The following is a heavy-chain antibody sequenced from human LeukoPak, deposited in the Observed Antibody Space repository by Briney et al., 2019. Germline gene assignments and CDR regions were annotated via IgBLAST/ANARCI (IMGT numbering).Heavy chain of an antibody. CDR2: IYTSGIT. Sequence: SETLSLTCTVSGGSVSSVSSYWSWVRQPAGKGLEWIGRIYTSGITDYNPSLKSRVTISVDTSKNQFSLRLSSVTAADTAVYYCARVTGYMIEDYFDYWGQGTLVAVSS. CDR1: GGSVSSVSSY. D-gene: IGHD3-22*01. V-gene: IGHV4-61*10. J-gene: IGHJ4*02. CDR3: ARVTGYMIEDYFDY.